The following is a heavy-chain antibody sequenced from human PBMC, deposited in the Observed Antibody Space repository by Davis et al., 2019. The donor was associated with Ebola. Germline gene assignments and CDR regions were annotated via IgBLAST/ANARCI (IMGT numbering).Heavy chain of an antibody. CDR2: NNPNTGGT. CDR3: ALTAVADTFDI. J-gene: IGHJ3*02. D-gene: IGHD6-19*01. CDR1: GYTFTDYY. V-gene: IGHV1-2*02. Sequence: ASVKVSCKASGYTFTDYYLHWLRQAPGQGPEWMGWNNPNTGGTNYAQKFQGRVIMTRDTSISTAYMELRRLTSDDTAVYYCALTAVADTFDIWGQGTMVTVSS.